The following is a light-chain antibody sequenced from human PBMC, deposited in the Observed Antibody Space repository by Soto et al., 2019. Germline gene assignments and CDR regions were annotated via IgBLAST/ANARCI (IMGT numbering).Light chain of an antibody. CDR2: LGS. J-gene: IGKJ1*01. Sequence: DIVMTQSPLSLSVTPGEPASISCRSSQSLLHTSGDNYLDWYLQRPGQSPQLLIYLGSKRASGVSARFSGSGSATRFTLSNCRVEADDFCVSHCMQGQQARPVGQGTMVDI. CDR3: MQGQQARP. V-gene: IGKV2-28*01. CDR1: QSLLHTSGDNY.